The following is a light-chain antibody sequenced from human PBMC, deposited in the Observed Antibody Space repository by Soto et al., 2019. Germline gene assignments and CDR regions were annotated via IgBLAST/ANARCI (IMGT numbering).Light chain of an antibody. V-gene: IGKV1-9*01. CDR3: QHPTSYLIT. J-gene: IGKJ5*01. Sequence: IQMTQSPSSLSASVGDRFTITRRASQDIAGYLAWYQQKPGKAPKLLIYAASTLQSGVPSRFSGSASGTEFTLTISSLQPEDFATYYCQHPTSYLITFGQGTRLEVK. CDR1: QDIAGY. CDR2: AAS.